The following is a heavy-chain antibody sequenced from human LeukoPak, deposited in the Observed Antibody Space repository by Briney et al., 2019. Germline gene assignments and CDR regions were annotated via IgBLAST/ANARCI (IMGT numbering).Heavy chain of an antibody. Sequence: ASVKVSCKASGYTFTSYGISWVRQAPGQGLEWMGWISAYNGNTNYAQKLQGRVTMTTDTSTSTAYMELRSLRSDDTAVYYCARVLGCSSTSCYPPNFDYWGQGTLVTVSS. J-gene: IGHJ4*02. CDR1: GYTFTSYG. D-gene: IGHD2-2*01. V-gene: IGHV1-18*01. CDR2: ISAYNGNT. CDR3: ARVLGCSSTSCYPPNFDY.